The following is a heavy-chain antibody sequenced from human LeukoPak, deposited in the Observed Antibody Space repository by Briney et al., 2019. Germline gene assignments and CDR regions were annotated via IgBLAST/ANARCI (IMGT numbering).Heavy chain of an antibody. J-gene: IGHJ5*02. V-gene: IGHV1-69*05. CDR3: AGYDSSGYYGFDP. CDR1: GGTFSSYA. CDR2: IIAIFDTA. D-gene: IGHD3-22*01. Sequence: SVKVSRKPSGGTFSSYATSWVRQAPGQGLEWMGGIIAIFDTANYAQKFQGRVTITTDESPSTAYMELSSLRSEDTAVYYCAGYDSSGYYGFDPWGQGTLVTVSS.